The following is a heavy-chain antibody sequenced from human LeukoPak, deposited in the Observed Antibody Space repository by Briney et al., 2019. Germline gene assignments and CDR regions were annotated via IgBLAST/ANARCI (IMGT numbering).Heavy chain of an antibody. J-gene: IGHJ4*02. Sequence: GASVKVSCKASGYTFTSYAMHWVRQAPGQRLEWMGWINAGNGNTKYSQKFQGRVTITRDTSASTAYMELSSLRSEDTAVYYCARDRPTTRQHSGTFNYWGQGTLVTVFS. CDR1: GYTFTSYA. CDR2: INAGNGNT. CDR3: ARDRPTTRQHSGTFNY. D-gene: IGHD1/OR15-1a*01. V-gene: IGHV1-3*01.